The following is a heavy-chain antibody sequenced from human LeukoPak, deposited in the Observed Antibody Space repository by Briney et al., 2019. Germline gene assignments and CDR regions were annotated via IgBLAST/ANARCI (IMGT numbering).Heavy chain of an antibody. CDR2: ISYDGSNK. V-gene: IGHV3-30-3*01. CDR3: ARGSTYYDSSGQVPFDY. CDR1: GFTFNNYA. D-gene: IGHD3-22*01. J-gene: IGHJ4*02. Sequence: QPGRSLRLSCAASGFTFNNYAMHWVRQAPGKGLEWVAVISYDGSNKYYAASVKGRFTISRDNSKNTLYLQMNSLRAEDTAVYYCARGSTYYDSSGQVPFDYWGQGTLVTVSS.